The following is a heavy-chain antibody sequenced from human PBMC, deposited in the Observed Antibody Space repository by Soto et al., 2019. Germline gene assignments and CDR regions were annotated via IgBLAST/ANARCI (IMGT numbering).Heavy chain of an antibody. CDR2: IWYDGSNK. V-gene: IGHV3-33*01. CDR1: GFTFSSYG. CDR3: ARGKRIAARATLPRYYYYYMDV. J-gene: IGHJ6*03. D-gene: IGHD6-6*01. Sequence: GGSLRLSCAASGFTFSSYGMHWVRQAPGKGLEWVAVIWYDGSNKYYADSVKGRFTISRDNSKNTLYLQMNSLRAEDTAVYYCARGKRIAARATLPRYYYYYMDVRGKGTTVTVSS.